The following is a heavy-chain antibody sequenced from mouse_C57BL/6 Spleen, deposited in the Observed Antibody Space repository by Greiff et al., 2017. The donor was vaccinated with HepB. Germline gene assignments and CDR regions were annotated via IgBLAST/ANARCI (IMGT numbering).Heavy chain of an antibody. CDR1: GFTFSSYA. CDR3: ARRYYYGSPGYFDV. D-gene: IGHD1-1*01. V-gene: IGHV5-4*03. Sequence: DVKLVESGGGLVKPGGSLKLSCAASGFTFSSYAMSWVRQTPEKRLEWVATISDGGSYTYYPDNVKGRFTISRDNAKNNLYLQMSHLKSEDTAMYYCARRYYYGSPGYFDVWGTGTTVTVSS. CDR2: ISDGGSYT. J-gene: IGHJ1*03.